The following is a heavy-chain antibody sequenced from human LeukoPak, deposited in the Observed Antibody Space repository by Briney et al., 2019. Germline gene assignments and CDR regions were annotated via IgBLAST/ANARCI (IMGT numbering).Heavy chain of an antibody. CDR3: ARSPIVVVPAADYYYYYGMDV. CDR1: GFTFSSYA. J-gene: IGHJ6*02. CDR2: ISYDGSNK. Sequence: GGSLRLSCAASGFTFSSYAMHWVRQAPGKGLEWVAVISYDGSNKYYADSVKGRFTISRDNSKNTLYLQMNSLRAEDTAVYYCARSPIVVVPAADYYYYYGMDVWGQGTTATVSS. V-gene: IGHV3-30-3*01. D-gene: IGHD2-2*01.